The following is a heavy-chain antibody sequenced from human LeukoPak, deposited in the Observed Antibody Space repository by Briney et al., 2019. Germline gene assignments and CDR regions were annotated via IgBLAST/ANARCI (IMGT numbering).Heavy chain of an antibody. Sequence: SETLSLTCAVSGGSIRGYQWSWIRQPPGQGLEWVGHTNTNGRTDYNPPLRSRLTFPVDTSRDQFSLKLSSVTAADTAMYYCATSYDYTLAPFDLWGRGSLVTVSS. V-gene: IGHV4-4*09. CDR1: GGSIRGYQ. D-gene: IGHD5-12*01. CDR3: ATSYDYTLAPFDL. J-gene: IGHJ4*02. CDR2: TNTNGRT.